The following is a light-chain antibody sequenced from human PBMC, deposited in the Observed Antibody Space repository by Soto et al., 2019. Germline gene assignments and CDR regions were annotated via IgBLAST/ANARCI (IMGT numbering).Light chain of an antibody. Sequence: LTQSPAILSLSPGEKATLSCTASQTVDSYMAWYQQRPGQPPRLLIHDTSHRASGVPARFRGSGSGTDFALTLTGLEPEDFAVYFCQQRRNWVSFGPGTRV. CDR2: DTS. CDR1: QTVDSY. CDR3: QQRRNWVS. V-gene: IGKV3-11*01. J-gene: IGKJ3*01.